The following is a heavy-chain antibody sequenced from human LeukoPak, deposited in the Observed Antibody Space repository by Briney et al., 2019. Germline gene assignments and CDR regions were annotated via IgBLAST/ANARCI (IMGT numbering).Heavy chain of an antibody. Sequence: ASVKVSCKVSGYTLTELSMHWVRQAPGQGLEWMGWISSYNGNTNYAQKLQGRVTLTTDASTSTAYMELRSLRSDDTAVYYCARGSSPDYWGQGTLVTASS. CDR1: GYTLTELS. CDR2: ISSYNGNT. D-gene: IGHD6-13*01. V-gene: IGHV1-18*01. CDR3: ARGSSPDY. J-gene: IGHJ4*02.